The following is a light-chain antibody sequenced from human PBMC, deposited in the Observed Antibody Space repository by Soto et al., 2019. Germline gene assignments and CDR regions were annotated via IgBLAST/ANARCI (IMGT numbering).Light chain of an antibody. CDR3: QQYNSLPPIT. J-gene: IGKJ5*01. Sequence: VLTQSQDTLSVSPGERVPLSCRATQTVSSNLAWYQQRPGQAPRILIYGTSTRVTGIPDRFSGSGSGTEFTLTISSLQSEDFAVYYCQQYNSLPPITFGQGTRLEI. CDR1: QTVSSN. CDR2: GTS. V-gene: IGKV3-15*01.